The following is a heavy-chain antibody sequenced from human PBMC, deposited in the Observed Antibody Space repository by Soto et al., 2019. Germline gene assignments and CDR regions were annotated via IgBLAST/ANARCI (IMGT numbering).Heavy chain of an antibody. V-gene: IGHV3-33*01. D-gene: IGHD6-19*01. Sequence: QVQLVESGGGVVQPGRSLRLSCAASGFTFSSYGMHWVRQAPGKGLEWVAVIWYDGSNKYYADSVKGRFTISRDNSKNTLYLQMNSLRAEDTAVYYCARDGKEEWLGYFDYWGQGTLVTVSS. CDR1: GFTFSSYG. CDR2: IWYDGSNK. CDR3: ARDGKEEWLGYFDY. J-gene: IGHJ4*02.